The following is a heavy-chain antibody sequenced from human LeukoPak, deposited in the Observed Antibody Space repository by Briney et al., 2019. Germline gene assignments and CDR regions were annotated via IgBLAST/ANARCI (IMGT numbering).Heavy chain of an antibody. CDR3: ARAGQWLVPGAFDI. D-gene: IGHD6-19*01. J-gene: IGHJ3*02. Sequence: PSGTLSLTCAVSGGSISSSNWWSWVRQPPGKGLEWIGEIYHSGSTNYNPSLKSRVTISVDKSKNQFSLKLSSVTAADTAVYYCARAGQWLVPGAFDIWGQGTMVTVSS. CDR1: GGSISSSNW. CDR2: IYHSGST. V-gene: IGHV4-4*02.